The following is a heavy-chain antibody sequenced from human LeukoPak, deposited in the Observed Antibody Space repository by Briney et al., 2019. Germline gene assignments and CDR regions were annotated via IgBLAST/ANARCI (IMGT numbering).Heavy chain of an antibody. J-gene: IGHJ5*02. CDR3: TKYGAGGRWFDP. V-gene: IGHV6-1*01. Sequence: PSQTLALTCAISGDSVSSNSATWNWIRQSPSRGLEWLGRTYYRSKWYNDYAVSVKSRITINPDTSKNQFSLQLNSVTPEDTAVYYCTKYGAGGRWFDPWGQGTLVTVSS. CDR2: TYYRSKWYN. D-gene: IGHD4-17*01. CDR1: GDSVSSNSAT.